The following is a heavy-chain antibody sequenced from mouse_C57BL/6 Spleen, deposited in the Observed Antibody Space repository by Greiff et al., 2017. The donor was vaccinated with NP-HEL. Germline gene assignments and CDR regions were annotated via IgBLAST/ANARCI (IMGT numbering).Heavy chain of an antibody. V-gene: IGHV1-22*01. D-gene: IGHD1-1*01. CDR3: ARGPLSYGSSLYYAMDY. Sequence: LVKPGASVKMSCKASGYTFTDYNMHWVKQSHGKSLEWIGYINPNNGGTSYNQKFKGKATLTVNKSSSTAYMELRSLTSEDSAVYYCARGPLSYGSSLYYAMDYWGQGTSVTVSS. CDR2: INPNNGGT. J-gene: IGHJ4*01. CDR1: GYTFTDYN.